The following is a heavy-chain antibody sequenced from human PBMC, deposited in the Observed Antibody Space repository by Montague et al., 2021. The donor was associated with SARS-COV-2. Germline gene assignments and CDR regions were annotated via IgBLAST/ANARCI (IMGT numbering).Heavy chain of an antibody. J-gene: IGHJ4*01. CDR2: INSDGTTM. D-gene: IGHD3-16*01. CDR1: RFTVSSYW. CDR3: ARGDSAGLGY. Sequence: SLRLSCAASRFTVSSYWMHWVRQAPGKGLVWISHINSDGTTMNYADSVKGRFTISRGTGKNTLYLQMNSLRVEDTALYYCARGDSAGLGYWGQEPWSPSPQ. V-gene: IGHV3-74*01.